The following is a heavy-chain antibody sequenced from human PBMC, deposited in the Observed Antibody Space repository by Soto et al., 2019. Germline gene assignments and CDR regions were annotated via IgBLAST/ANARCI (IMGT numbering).Heavy chain of an antibody. V-gene: IGHV3-23*01. D-gene: IGHD2-21*02. CDR3: AKDFIEVVTAMYDY. Sequence: EVQLLESGGGLVQPGGSLRLSCAASGFTFSSYAMSWVRQAPGKGLEWVSAISGSGGSTYYADSVKGRFTISRDNSKNKLYLQMNSLRAEDTAVYYCAKDFIEVVTAMYDYWGQGTLVTVSS. CDR1: GFTFSSYA. CDR2: ISGSGGST. J-gene: IGHJ4*02.